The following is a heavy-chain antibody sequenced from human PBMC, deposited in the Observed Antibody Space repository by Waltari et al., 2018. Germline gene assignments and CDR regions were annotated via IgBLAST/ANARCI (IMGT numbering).Heavy chain of an antibody. CDR2: CNSDGSSR. D-gene: IGHD2-8*02. CDR3: ARSAGWCRMDV. Sequence: EVQLVESGGGLVQPGGSLRLSCAASGFTFSSYWMHWVRTAPGKGLEWVARCNSDGSSRSYADSGKGRVTISRDNAKNMLYLQLTSLRAEDTAVYYCARSAGWCRMDVWGQGTTVTVSS. CDR1: GFTFSSYW. V-gene: IGHV3-74*01. J-gene: IGHJ6*02.